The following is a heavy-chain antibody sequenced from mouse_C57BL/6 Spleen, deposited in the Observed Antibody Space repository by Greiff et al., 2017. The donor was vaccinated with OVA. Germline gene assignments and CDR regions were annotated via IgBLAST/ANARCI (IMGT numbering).Heavy chain of an antibody. CDR3: ARDDYANFDY. CDR1: GFTFSSYG. CDR2: ISSGGSYT. V-gene: IGHV5-6*01. Sequence: EVQGVESGGDLVKPGGSLKLSCAASGFTFSSYGMSWVRQTPDKRLEWVATISSGGSYTYYPDSVKGRFTISRDNAKNTLYLQMSSLKSEDTAMYYCARDDYANFDYWGQGTTLTVSS. J-gene: IGHJ2*01. D-gene: IGHD2-4*01.